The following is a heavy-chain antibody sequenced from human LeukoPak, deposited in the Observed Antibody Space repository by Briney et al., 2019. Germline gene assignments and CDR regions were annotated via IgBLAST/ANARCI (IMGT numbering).Heavy chain of an antibody. CDR1: GYTFTSYD. CDR3: ARGQPITFGGALGGY. Sequence: ASVKVSCKASGYTFTSYDINWERQATGQGLEWMGWMNPNSGNTGYAQKFQGRVTMTRDTSTSTVYMELSSLRSEDTAVYYCARGQPITFGGALGGYWGQGTLVTVSS. CDR2: MNPNSGNT. V-gene: IGHV1-8*01. J-gene: IGHJ4*02. D-gene: IGHD3-16*01.